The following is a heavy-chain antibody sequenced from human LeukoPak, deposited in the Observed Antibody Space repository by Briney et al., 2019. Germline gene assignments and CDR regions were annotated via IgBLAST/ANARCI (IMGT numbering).Heavy chain of an antibody. CDR1: GLTFSRNS. CDR3: ARDPRGPAGYDSPARDTFDY. Sequence: PGGSLRLSCAASGLTFSRNSMNWVRQAPGKGLEWVSSISTSSGYIDYADSVKGRFTISRDNAKNSPFLQMNSLRAEDTAVYYCARDPRGPAGYDSPARDTFDYWGQGTLVTVSS. J-gene: IGHJ4*02. V-gene: IGHV3-21*01. CDR2: ISTSSGYI. D-gene: IGHD3-22*01.